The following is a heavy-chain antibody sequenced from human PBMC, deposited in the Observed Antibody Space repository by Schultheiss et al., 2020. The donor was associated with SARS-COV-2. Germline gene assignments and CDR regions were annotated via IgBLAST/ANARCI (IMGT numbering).Heavy chain of an antibody. D-gene: IGHD1-1*01. Sequence: SETLSLTCAVYGGSFSGYYWSWIRQPPGKGLEWIGYIYYSGSTYYNPSLKSRVTISVDTSKNQFSLKLSSVTAADTAVYYCATPPTGTGDYWGQGTLVTVSS. CDR2: IYYSGST. CDR1: GGSFSGYY. CDR3: ATPPTGTGDY. V-gene: IGHV4-34*01. J-gene: IGHJ4*02.